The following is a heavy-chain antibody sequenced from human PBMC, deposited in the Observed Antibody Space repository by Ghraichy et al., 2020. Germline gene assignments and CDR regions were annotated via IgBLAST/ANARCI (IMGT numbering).Heavy chain of an antibody. CDR2: VFYTGNP. J-gene: IGHJ4*02. D-gene: IGHD2-2*01. V-gene: IGHV4-59*11. CDR3: ARGKDHLLCPFDT. Sequence: SETLSLTCTVSGDSIGTHYWSWIWQPPGKRPEWLGYVFYTGNPNYSPSLTSQLTVSLDTSKNQFSLSLNSVTAADTDFYYCARGKDHLLCPFDTWGQGILVTVSS. CDR1: GDSIGTHY.